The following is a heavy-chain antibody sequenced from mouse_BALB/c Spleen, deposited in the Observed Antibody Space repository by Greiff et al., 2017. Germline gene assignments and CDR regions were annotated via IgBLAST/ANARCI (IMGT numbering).Heavy chain of an antibody. Sequence: EVKLVESGGGLVQPGGSLKLSCAASGFTFSSYGMSWVRQTPDKRLELVATINSGGSTYYPDSVKGRFTISRDNARNILYLQMSSLRSEDTAMYYCAREGISRRDYYAMDYWGQGTSVTVSS. CDR2: INSGGST. CDR1: GFTFSSYG. CDR3: AREGISRRDYYAMDY. D-gene: IGHD2-12*01. J-gene: IGHJ4*01. V-gene: IGHV5-6-5*01.